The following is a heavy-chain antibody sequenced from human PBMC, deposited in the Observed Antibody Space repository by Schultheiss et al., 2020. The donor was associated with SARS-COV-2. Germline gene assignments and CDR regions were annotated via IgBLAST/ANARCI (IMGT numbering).Heavy chain of an antibody. CDR2: IFYSGTT. J-gene: IGHJ6*02. CDR1: GGSFSGYY. Sequence: SETLSLTCAVYGGSFSGYYWSWIRQPPGKGLEWIGFIFYSGTTNYNPSLKSRVTLSVDTSKNQFSLRLSAVTAADTAVYYCARAELLPFYYYGMDVWGQGTTVTVSS. CDR3: ARAELLPFYYYGMDV. V-gene: IGHV4-59*01. D-gene: IGHD1-7*01.